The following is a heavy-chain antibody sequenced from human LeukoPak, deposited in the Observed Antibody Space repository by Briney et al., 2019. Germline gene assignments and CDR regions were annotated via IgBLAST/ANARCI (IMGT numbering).Heavy chain of an antibody. D-gene: IGHD4-23*01. V-gene: IGHV1-69*06. Sequence: SVKVSCKASGGTFSSYAISWVRQAPGQGLECMGGIIPIFGTTNYAQKIQGGVTITADKSTSTAYMELSSLRSEDTAVYYCARDSPVTRAFDIWGLGTKVTVSS. CDR3: ARDSPVTRAFDI. CDR2: IIPIFGTT. CDR1: GGTFSSYA. J-gene: IGHJ3*02.